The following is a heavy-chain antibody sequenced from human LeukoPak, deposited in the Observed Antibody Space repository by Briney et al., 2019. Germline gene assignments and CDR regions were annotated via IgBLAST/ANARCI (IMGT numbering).Heavy chain of an antibody. CDR3: ARGRPHGNDY. Sequence: GGSLRLSCAASGFNFNNYVMSWVRQAPGKGLEWVSGIRNSGGSTYYADSVKGRFTISRDNSKNTLYLQMNSLRAEDTAVYYCARGRPHGNDYWGQGTLVTVSS. V-gene: IGHV3-23*01. CDR1: GFNFNNYV. D-gene: IGHD4-23*01. J-gene: IGHJ4*02. CDR2: IRNSGGST.